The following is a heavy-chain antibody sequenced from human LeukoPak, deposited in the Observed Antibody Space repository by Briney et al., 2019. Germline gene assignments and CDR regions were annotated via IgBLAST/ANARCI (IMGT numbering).Heavy chain of an antibody. CDR1: GGTFSSYA. D-gene: IGHD3-22*01. Sequence: ASVKVSCRASGGTFSSYAISWVRQAPGQGLEWMGGIIPIFGTANYAQKFQGRVTITTDESTSTAYMELSSLRSEDTAVYYCARGGDYDSSGYLVYWGQGTLVTVSS. CDR3: ARGGDYDSSGYLVY. CDR2: IIPIFGTA. J-gene: IGHJ4*02. V-gene: IGHV1-69*05.